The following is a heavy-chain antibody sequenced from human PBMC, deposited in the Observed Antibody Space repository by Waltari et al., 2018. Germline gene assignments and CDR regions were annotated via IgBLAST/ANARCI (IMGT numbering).Heavy chain of an antibody. V-gene: IGHV4-39*01. J-gene: IGHJ5*02. CDR1: ADSITSRNYS. CDR2: IYYSGTD. D-gene: IGHD3-3*01. Sequence: QLHLQESGPILVKPSETLSLTCTVSADSITSRNYSWGCTRQSPEKGLEWIGIIYYSGTDYYNPSLKSRVTISVDSSKNQFSLKVNSVTVADTAVYYCARLLPYDFWSSYSGWFDPWGQGVLVTVSS. CDR3: ARLLPYDFWSSYSGWFDP.